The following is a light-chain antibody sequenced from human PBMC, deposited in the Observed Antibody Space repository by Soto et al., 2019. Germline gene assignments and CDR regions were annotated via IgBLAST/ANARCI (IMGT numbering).Light chain of an antibody. Sequence: QSALTQPASVSGSPGQSITISCTGSSSDVGGYSYVSWYQHHPGKAPKLMIYDVDVRPSGVYNRFSGSKSGNTASLTISGLQAEDEADYSSNSYTSSGTYVLFGGGTKLTVL. J-gene: IGLJ2*01. CDR2: DVD. V-gene: IGLV2-14*03. CDR1: SSDVGGYSY. CDR3: NSYTSSGTYVL.